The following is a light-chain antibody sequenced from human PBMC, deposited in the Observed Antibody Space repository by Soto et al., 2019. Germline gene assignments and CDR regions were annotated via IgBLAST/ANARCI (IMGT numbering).Light chain of an antibody. CDR1: SGHSNYA. CDR2: LNSDGSH. J-gene: IGLJ2*01. CDR3: QTWGSGIVV. V-gene: IGLV4-69*01. Sequence: QPVLTQSPSASASLGASVKLTCTLSSGHSNYAIAWHQQQSEKGPRYLMKLNSDGSHRKGDGIPDRFSGSSSGAERSLTISSLQSEDEADYYCQTWGSGIVVFGGGTKLTVL.